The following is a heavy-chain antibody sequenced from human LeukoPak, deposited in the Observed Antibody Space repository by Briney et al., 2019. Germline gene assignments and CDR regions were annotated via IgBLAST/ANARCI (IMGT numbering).Heavy chain of an antibody. CDR1: GGSISSYY. CDR3: ARDHSRYSSSWYALDY. D-gene: IGHD6-13*01. Sequence: SETLSLTCTVSGGSISSYYWSWIRQPPGKGLEWIGSIYYSGSTYYNPSLKSRVTISVDTSKNQFSLKLSSVTAADTAVYYCARDHSRYSSSWYALDYWGQGTLVTVSS. V-gene: IGHV4-59*05. CDR2: IYYSGST. J-gene: IGHJ4*02.